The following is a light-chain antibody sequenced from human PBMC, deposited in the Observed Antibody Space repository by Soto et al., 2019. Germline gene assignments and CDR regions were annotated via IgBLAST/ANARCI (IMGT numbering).Light chain of an antibody. Sequence: QSVLTQPPSASGTPGQRVTISCSGSSSNIGANPINWYQQLPGTAPKLLIYNNDQRPSGVPDRFSASKSGTSASLAISGLQSEDEAHYYCEAWDDSLYGAVLGGGTKVTVL. CDR2: NND. J-gene: IGLJ2*01. V-gene: IGLV1-44*01. CDR1: SSNIGANP. CDR3: EAWDDSLYGAV.